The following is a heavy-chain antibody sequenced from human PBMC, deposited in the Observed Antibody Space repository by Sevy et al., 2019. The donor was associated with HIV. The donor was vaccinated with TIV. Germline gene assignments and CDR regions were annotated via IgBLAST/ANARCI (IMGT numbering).Heavy chain of an antibody. CDR2: VYYTGST. J-gene: IGHJ5*02. V-gene: IGHV4-59*01. D-gene: IGHD3-22*01. CDR1: GGSISNYY. CDR3: ARTKEGRGYTNWLDP. Sequence: SETLSLTCTVSGGSISNYYWNWIRQSPGKGLEWIGNVYYTGSTNYNPSLKSRVSISVDTSKNRFSLRLSSVTAADTAVYYCARTKEGRGYTNWLDPWGQGTLVTVSS.